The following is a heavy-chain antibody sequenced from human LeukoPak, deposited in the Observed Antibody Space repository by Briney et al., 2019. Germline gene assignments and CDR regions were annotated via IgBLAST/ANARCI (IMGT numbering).Heavy chain of an antibody. D-gene: IGHD3-10*01. CDR3: ASTLWFGEPTY. V-gene: IGHV4-34*01. J-gene: IGHJ4*02. Sequence: PSETLSLTCAVYGGSFSGYYWSWIRQPPGKGLEWIGEINHSGSTNYNPSLKSRVTISVDTSKNQFSLKLSSVTAADTAVYYCASTLWFGEPTYWGQGTLVTVSS. CDR2: INHSGST. CDR1: GGSFSGYY.